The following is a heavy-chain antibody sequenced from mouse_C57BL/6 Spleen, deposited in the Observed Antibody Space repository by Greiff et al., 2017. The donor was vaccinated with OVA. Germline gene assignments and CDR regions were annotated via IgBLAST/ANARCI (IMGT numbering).Heavy chain of an antibody. CDR2: IYPGDGDT. CDR3: ARSYGSSD. CDR1: GYAFSSSW. V-gene: IGHV1-82*01. Sequence: VQLQQSGPELVKPGASVKISCKASGYAFSSSWMNWVKQRPGKGLEWIGRIYPGDGDTNYNGKFKGKATLTADKSSSTAYMQLSSLTSEDSAVYFCARSYGSSDWGQGTTLTVSS. J-gene: IGHJ2*01. D-gene: IGHD1-1*01.